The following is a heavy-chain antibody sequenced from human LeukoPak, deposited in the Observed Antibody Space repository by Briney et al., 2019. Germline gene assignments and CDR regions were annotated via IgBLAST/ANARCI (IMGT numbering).Heavy chain of an antibody. CDR3: ARGRRMARYCSGGSCYFDY. CDR1: GFTFSSYW. V-gene: IGHV3-7*03. J-gene: IGHJ4*02. Sequence: GGSLRLSCAASGFTFSSYWMSWVRQAPGKGLEWVANIKQDGSEKYYVDSVKGRFTISSDNAKNSLYLQMNSLRAEDTAVYYCARGRRMARYCSGGSCYFDYWGQGTLVTVSS. D-gene: IGHD2-15*01. CDR2: IKQDGSEK.